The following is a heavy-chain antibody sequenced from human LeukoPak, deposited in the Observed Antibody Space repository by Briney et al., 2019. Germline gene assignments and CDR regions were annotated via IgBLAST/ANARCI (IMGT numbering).Heavy chain of an antibody. V-gene: IGHV4-4*07. D-gene: IGHD3-10*01. CDR1: GGSITSFY. J-gene: IGHJ6*03. CDR2: ISSSGNT. CDR3: ARRATMVRGLGYYYYYMDV. Sequence: PSETLSLTCTVSGGSITSFYWTWIRQSAEKGLEWIGRISSSGNTKYNPSLNSRVTMSVDTSKNQFSLKLSSVTAADTAVYYCARRATMVRGLGYYYYYMDVWGKGTTVTISS.